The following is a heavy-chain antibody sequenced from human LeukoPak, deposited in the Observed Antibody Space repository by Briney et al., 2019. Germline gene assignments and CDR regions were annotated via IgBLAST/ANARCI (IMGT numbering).Heavy chain of an antibody. Sequence: GGSLRLSCAASGFTFSSYGMHWVRQAPGKGLEWVAVISYDGSNKYYADSVKGRFTISRDNSRNTLYLQMNSLRAEDTAVYYCAKDHKDYWGQGTLVTVSS. CDR3: AKDHKDY. J-gene: IGHJ4*02. CDR1: GFTFSSYG. CDR2: ISYDGSNK. V-gene: IGHV3-30*18.